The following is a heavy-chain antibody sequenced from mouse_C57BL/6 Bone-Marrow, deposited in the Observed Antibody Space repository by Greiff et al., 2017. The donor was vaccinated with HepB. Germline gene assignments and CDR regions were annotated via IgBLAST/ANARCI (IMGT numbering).Heavy chain of an antibody. CDR1: GFTFSSYA. CDR3: ARVITTVVVHFDY. Sequence: EVQRVESGGGLVKPGGSLKLSCAASGFTFSSYAMSWVRQTPEKRLEWVATISDGGSYTYYPDNVKGRFTISSDNAKNNLYLQMSRLKSEDTAMYYSARVITTVVVHFDYWGQGTTLTVSS. V-gene: IGHV5-4*01. J-gene: IGHJ2*01. D-gene: IGHD1-1*01. CDR2: ISDGGSYT.